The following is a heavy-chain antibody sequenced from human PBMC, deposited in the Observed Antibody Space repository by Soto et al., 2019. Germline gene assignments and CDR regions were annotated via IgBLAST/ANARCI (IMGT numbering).Heavy chain of an antibody. CDR2: SYYNGDT. D-gene: IGHD3-3*01. CDR3: AREGGVLRLSNWFDS. J-gene: IGHJ5*01. CDR1: GDSVTSTSYY. V-gene: IGHV4-61*01. Sequence: SETLSLTCTVSGDSVTSTSYYWSWVRQSPGKGLEGIGYSYYNGDTNYNPSLKSRVTISVDTSKNQFSLNLTSVTAADTGVYYCAREGGVLRLSNWFDSWGQGIQVTVSS.